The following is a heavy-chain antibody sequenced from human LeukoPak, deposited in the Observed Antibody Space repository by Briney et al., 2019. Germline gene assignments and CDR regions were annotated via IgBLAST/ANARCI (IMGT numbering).Heavy chain of an antibody. CDR1: GFPFSSYE. V-gene: IGHV3-48*03. J-gene: IGHJ5*02. CDR2: ISGSSGNI. Sequence: GGSLRLPCAASGFPFSSYEMHWLRQAPGKGLEWVAHISGSSGNILYSDSVKGRFSVSRDNANNLLYLQMNSLRVEDTAVYYCAREKIPALVFDPWGQGTLVAVSP. CDR3: AREKIPALVFDP. D-gene: IGHD6-13*01.